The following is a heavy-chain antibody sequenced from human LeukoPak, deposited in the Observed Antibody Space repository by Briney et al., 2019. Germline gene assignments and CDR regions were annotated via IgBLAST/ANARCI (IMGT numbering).Heavy chain of an antibody. CDR1: GFTFSSYG. V-gene: IGHV3-30*18. D-gene: IGHD6-19*01. Sequence: GGSXXLSCAASGFTFSSYGMHWVXQAPGKGLEWVAVISYDGSNKYYADSVKGRFTISRDNSKNTLYLQMNSLRAEDTAVYYCAKDRSSGWSFPNFDYWGQGTLVTVSS. CDR3: AKDRSSGWSFPNFDY. J-gene: IGHJ4*02. CDR2: ISYDGSNK.